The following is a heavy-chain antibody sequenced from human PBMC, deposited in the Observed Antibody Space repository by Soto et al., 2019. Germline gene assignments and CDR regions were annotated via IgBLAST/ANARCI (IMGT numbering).Heavy chain of an antibody. Sequence: QVQLVQSGAEVKKPGASVKVSCQASGYMFGSYGVSWIRQAPGQGLEWMGWISGHNGNTNSAQKFQGRVTMTTDTSTGTVYIDLRSLRSDDTAVYYCARASSATYYFDGRGSLFDYWGQGTLVTVSS. J-gene: IGHJ4*02. CDR2: ISGHNGNT. CDR1: GYMFGSYG. V-gene: IGHV1-18*01. D-gene: IGHD3-9*01. CDR3: ARASSATYYFDGRGSLFDY.